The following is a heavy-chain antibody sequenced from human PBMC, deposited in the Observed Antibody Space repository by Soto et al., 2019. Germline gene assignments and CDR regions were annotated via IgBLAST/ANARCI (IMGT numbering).Heavy chain of an antibody. CDR2: IYHNGAT. CDR3: AKEGRGSTWYGGNY. D-gene: IGHD6-13*01. CDR1: GGSISTTNFY. J-gene: IGHJ4*02. Sequence: QVQLQESGPGLVKPSETLSLTCTVSGGSISTTNFYWAWIRQPPGKGLEWIATIYHNGATQYNPSIKSRVTISVDTSKNQFSLKVNSVTAADTAVYYCAKEGRGSTWYGGNYWGQGTLVTVSS. V-gene: IGHV4-39*01.